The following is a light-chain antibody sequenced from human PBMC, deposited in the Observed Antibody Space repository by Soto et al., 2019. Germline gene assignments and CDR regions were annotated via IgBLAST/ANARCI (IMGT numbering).Light chain of an antibody. CDR3: QQYNSYSWT. J-gene: IGKJ1*01. CDR2: RAS. V-gene: IGKV1-5*03. Sequence: DIQMTQSPSTLSASVGDRVTITCRASQTISSWLAWYQQKPGKAPKLLIYRASSLESGVPSRFSGSGSGTEFTLTISSLQSDDFSTYYCQQYNSYSWTFGQGTKVDIK. CDR1: QTISSW.